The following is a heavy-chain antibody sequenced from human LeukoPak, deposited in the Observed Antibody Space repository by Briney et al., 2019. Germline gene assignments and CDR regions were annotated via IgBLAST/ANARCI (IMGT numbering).Heavy chain of an antibody. D-gene: IGHD6-13*01. V-gene: IGHV1-2*02. Sequence: GASVKASCKASGYTFTDYYMHWVRQAPGQGLEWMGWINLNSGGTNYAQKFQGRVTMTRDTSISTAYMEVSRLISDDTAVYYCARDSIAAAGLSFDYWGQGTLVTVSS. CDR1: GYTFTDYY. J-gene: IGHJ4*02. CDR3: ARDSIAAAGLSFDY. CDR2: INLNSGGT.